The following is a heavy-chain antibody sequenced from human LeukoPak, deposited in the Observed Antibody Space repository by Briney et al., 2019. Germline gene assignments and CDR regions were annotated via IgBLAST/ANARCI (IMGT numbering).Heavy chain of an antibody. Sequence: SETLCLTCTVSGGSISSYYWSWIRQPPGKGLEWIGYIYYSGSTNYNPSLKSRVTISVDTSKNQFSLKLSSVTAADTAVYYCARLPQTYDSSGCWGQGTLVTVSS. CDR1: GGSISSYY. D-gene: IGHD3-22*01. J-gene: IGHJ4*02. V-gene: IGHV4-59*08. CDR2: IYYSGST. CDR3: ARLPQTYDSSGC.